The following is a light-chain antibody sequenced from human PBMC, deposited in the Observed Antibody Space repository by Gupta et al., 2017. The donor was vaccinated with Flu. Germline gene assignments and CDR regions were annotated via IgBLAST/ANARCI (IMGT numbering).Light chain of an antibody. Sequence: SNIGSNVVSWYQHRPGTAPRLLIDNDNQRPSGVPDRVSGSKAGTSASLAIGGLQSEDEADYYWAAGDDSVTALSADGSLTGLWVFGGGTKLSVL. V-gene: IGLV1-44*01. J-gene: IGLJ3*02. CDR3: AAGDDSVTALSADGSLTGLWV. CDR1: SNIGSNV. CDR2: NDN.